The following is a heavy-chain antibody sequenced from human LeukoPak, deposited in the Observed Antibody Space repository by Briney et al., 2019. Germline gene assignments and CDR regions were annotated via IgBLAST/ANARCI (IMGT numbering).Heavy chain of an antibody. D-gene: IGHD6-13*01. CDR2: IGAYNGHT. CDR3: ARDSGYFPDSFDP. Sequence: ASVKVSCKTSGYTFTSHGISWVRQAPGQGLEWMGWIGAYNGHTNYAQKLQGRVTMTTDTSTSTAYMELRSLRSDDTAVYYCARDSGYFPDSFDPWGRGTLVTVSS. V-gene: IGHV1-18*01. J-gene: IGHJ5*02. CDR1: GYTFTSHG.